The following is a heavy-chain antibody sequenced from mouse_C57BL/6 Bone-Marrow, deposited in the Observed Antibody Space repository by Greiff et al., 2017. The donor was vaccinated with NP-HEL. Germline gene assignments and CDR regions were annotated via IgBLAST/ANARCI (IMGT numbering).Heavy chain of an antibody. CDR2: IDPTSGGT. D-gene: IGHD1-1*01. V-gene: IGHV1-72*01. Sequence: QVQLQQSGAELVKPGASVKLSCKASGYTFTSYWMHWVKQRPGRGLEWIGRIDPTSGGTKYNEKFKSKATLTVDKPSSTAYMQLSSLTSEDSAVYYCARGGTDGSSYVDYWGQGTTLTVSS. CDR3: ARGGTDGSSYVDY. CDR1: GYTFTSYW. J-gene: IGHJ2*01.